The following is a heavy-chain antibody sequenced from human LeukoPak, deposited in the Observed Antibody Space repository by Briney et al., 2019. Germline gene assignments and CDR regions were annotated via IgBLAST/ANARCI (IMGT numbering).Heavy chain of an antibody. J-gene: IGHJ1*01. CDR1: GDTVSSKSGA. CDR2: TYYRSEWFN. Sequence: SQTLSLTCAISGDTVSSKSGAWNWVRQSPSRGLEWLGRTYYRSEWFNDYEESVKSRIIINADTSKNQISLQLKSVSPEDTAVYYCASEQGGSFHHWGQGTLVIVSS. V-gene: IGHV6-1*01. D-gene: IGHD3-16*01. CDR3: ASEQGGSFHH.